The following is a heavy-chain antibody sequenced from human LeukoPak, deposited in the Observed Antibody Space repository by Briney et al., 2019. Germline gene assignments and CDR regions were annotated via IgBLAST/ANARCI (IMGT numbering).Heavy chain of an antibody. CDR3: ARDDPKYYYYGMDV. J-gene: IGHJ6*02. V-gene: IGHV4-31*03. CDR1: GGSISSGGYY. Sequence: SETLSLTCTVSGGSISSGGYYWSWIRQHPGKGLEWIGYIYYSGSTYYNPSLKSRVTMSVDTSKNQFSLKLSSVTAADTAVYYCARDDPKYYYYGMDVWGQGTTVTVSS. CDR2: IYYSGST. D-gene: IGHD6-6*01.